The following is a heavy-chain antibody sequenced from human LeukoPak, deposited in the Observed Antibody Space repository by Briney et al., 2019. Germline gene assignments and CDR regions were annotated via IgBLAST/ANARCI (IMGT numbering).Heavy chain of an antibody. Sequence: PSETLSLTCTVSGDSISNSGYYWDWIRQSPGKGLEWIGSINHSGTTYYEPSLKSRVTISVDATMNQFSLKLSSVTAADTTIYYCARKKLVARGYFDFWGRGIPVTVSS. D-gene: IGHD6-13*01. CDR3: ARKKLVARGYFDF. CDR1: GDSISNSGYY. CDR2: INHSGTT. J-gene: IGHJ4*02. V-gene: IGHV4-39*01.